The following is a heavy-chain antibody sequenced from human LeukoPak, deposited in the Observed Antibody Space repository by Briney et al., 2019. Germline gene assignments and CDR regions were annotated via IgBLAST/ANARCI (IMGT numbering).Heavy chain of an antibody. CDR2: IRSKAYGGTT. CDR3: QPDIVVVPAAPRPLFDY. J-gene: IGHJ4*02. CDR1: GFTFSGSA. D-gene: IGHD2-2*01. V-gene: IGHV3-49*04. Sequence: GGSLRLSCAASGFTFSGSAMHWVRQAPGKGLEWVGFIRSKAYGGTTEYAASVKGRFTISRDDSKSIAYLQMNSLKTEDTAVYYCQPDIVVVPAAPRPLFDYWGQGTLVTVSS.